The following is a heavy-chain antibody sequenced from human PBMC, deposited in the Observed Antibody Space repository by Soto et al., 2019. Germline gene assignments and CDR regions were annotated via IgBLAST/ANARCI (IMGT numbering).Heavy chain of an antibody. J-gene: IGHJ3*02. Sequence: GGSLRLSCAASGFTFSSYWMHWVRQAPGKGLVWVSRINSDGSSTSYADSVKGRFTISRDNAKNTLYLQMNSLRAEDTAVYYCARVRVAVAAMGRDAFDIWGQGTMVTVSS. CDR1: GFTFSSYW. V-gene: IGHV3-74*01. CDR3: ARVRVAVAAMGRDAFDI. D-gene: IGHD6-19*01. CDR2: INSDGSST.